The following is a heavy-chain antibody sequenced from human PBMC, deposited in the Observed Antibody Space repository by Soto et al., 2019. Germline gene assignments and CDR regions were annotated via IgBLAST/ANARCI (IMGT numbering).Heavy chain of an antibody. D-gene: IGHD3-10*01. CDR2: IWYDGSNK. CDR1: GFTFSSYG. CDR3: ARELRFGELLFRFDP. Sequence: GGSLRLSCAASGFTFSSYGMHWVRQAPGKGLEWVAVIWYDGSNKYYADSVKGRFTISRDNSKNTLYLQMNSPRAEDTAVYYCARELRFGELLFRFDPWGQGTLVTVSS. J-gene: IGHJ5*02. V-gene: IGHV3-33*01.